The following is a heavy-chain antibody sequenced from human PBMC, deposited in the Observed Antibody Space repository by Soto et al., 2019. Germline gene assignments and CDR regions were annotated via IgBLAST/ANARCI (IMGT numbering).Heavy chain of an antibody. CDR3: ARDQGYYDSDGYFDY. Sequence: VGSLRLSCAASGFTFSDYYMSWIRRAPGKGLEWVSYISSSDNIVYYADSVKGRFTISRDNAKNSLYLQMNSLRAEDTAVYYCARDQGYYDSDGYFDYWGQGTLVTVSS. CDR1: GFTFSDYY. V-gene: IGHV3-11*01. CDR2: ISSSDNIV. D-gene: IGHD3-22*01. J-gene: IGHJ4*02.